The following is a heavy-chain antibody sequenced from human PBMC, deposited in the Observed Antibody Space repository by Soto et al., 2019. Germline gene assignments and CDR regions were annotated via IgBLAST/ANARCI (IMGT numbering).Heavy chain of an antibody. D-gene: IGHD2-8*01. V-gene: IGHV1-18*01. CDR1: GYTFSSYS. CDR2: ISTTSGNT. J-gene: IGHJ4*02. CDR3: ARDNGYYDF. Sequence: QIQMVQSGAEVKQPGASVKISCKTSGYTFSSYSISWVRQAPGQGLEWMAWISTTSGNTHYAERVQGRVTVILDKSARTAFMEMWGLTSDDTAVYFCARDNGYYDFWGQGTLVTVSS.